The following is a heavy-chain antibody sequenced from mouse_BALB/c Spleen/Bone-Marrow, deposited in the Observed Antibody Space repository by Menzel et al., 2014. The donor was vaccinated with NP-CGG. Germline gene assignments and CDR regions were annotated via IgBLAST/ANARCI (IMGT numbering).Heavy chain of an antibody. CDR1: GSSLTGYG. D-gene: IGHD2-4*01. CDR2: IWGDGST. CDR3: ARDSFLITRALDY. V-gene: IGHV2-6-7*01. J-gene: IGHJ4*01. Sequence: VQLQQSGPGLVAPSQSLSITCTVSGSSLTGYGVSWVRQSPGKGLEWLGMIWGDGSTDYNSALKPRLSISKDNSKSQVFLKMNSLQTDDTARYYCARDSFLITRALDYWGQGTSVTVSS.